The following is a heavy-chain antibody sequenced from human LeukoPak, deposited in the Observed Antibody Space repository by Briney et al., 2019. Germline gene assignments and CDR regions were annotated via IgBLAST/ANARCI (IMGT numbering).Heavy chain of an antibody. V-gene: IGHV4-39*07. CDR1: GGSISSSSYY. CDR2: IYYSGST. J-gene: IGHJ4*02. D-gene: IGHD3-10*01. CDR3: ARASNLLSGLDY. Sequence: SETLSLTCTVSGGSISSSSYYWGWIRQPPGKGLEWIGSIYYSGSTYYNPSLKSRVTISVDTSKNQFSLKLSSVTAADTAVYYCARASNLLSGLDYWGQGTLVTVSS.